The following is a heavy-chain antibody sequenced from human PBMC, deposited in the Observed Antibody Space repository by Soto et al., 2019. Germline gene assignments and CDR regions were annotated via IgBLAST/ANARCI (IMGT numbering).Heavy chain of an antibody. CDR2: ISAYNGNT. D-gene: IGHD2-15*01. CDR3: ARAKTIVVVVAANWFDP. CDR1: GYTFTSYG. J-gene: IGHJ5*02. V-gene: IGHV1-18*04. Sequence: QVQLVQSGAEVKKPGASVKVSCKASGYTFTSYGISWVRQAPGQGLEWMGWISAYNGNTNYAQKLQGRVTMTTDTSTSTAYTELRSLRSDDTAVYYCARAKTIVVVVAANWFDPWGQGTLVTVSS.